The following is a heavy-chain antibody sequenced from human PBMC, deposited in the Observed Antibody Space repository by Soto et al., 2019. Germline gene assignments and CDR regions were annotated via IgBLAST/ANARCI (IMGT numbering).Heavy chain of an antibody. CDR2: ISGSGGST. CDR1: GFTFSSYA. V-gene: IGHV3-23*01. CDR3: AKTEWFGELFGFDY. J-gene: IGHJ4*02. D-gene: IGHD3-10*01. Sequence: GMSLRLSCSASGFTFSSYAMSWVRQAPGKGLEWVSAISGSGGSTYYADSVKGRFTISRDNSKTTLYLKMNSLRAEETAVYYCAKTEWFGELFGFDYWGQGTLV.